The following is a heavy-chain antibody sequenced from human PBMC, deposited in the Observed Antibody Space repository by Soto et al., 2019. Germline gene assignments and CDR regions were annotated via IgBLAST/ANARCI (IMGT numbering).Heavy chain of an antibody. Sequence: VASVKVSCKASGGTLSSYAISWVRQAPGQGLEWMGGIIPIFGTANYAQKFQGRVTITADKSTSTAYMELSSLRSEDTAVYYCARLWFGDHVAAFDIWGQGTMVTVSS. CDR3: ARLWFGDHVAAFDI. D-gene: IGHD3-10*01. CDR1: GGTLSSYA. V-gene: IGHV1-69*06. J-gene: IGHJ3*02. CDR2: IIPIFGTA.